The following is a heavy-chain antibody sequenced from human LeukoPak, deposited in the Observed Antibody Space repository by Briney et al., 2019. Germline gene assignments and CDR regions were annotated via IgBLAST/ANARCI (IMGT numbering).Heavy chain of an antibody. CDR2: IKQDGSEK. CDR1: GFTFSSYW. CDR3: ARGDRSVNYYYGMDV. V-gene: IGHV3-7*03. J-gene: IGHJ6*02. D-gene: IGHD4-23*01. Sequence: PGGSLRLSCAASGFTFSSYWMSWVRQAPGKGLEWVANIKQDGSEKYYVDSVKGRFTISRDNAKNSLYLQINSLRAEDTAVYYCARGDRSVNYYYGMDVWGQGTTVTVSS.